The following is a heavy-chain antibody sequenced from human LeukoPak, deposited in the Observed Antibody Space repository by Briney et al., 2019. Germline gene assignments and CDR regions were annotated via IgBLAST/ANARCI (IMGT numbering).Heavy chain of an antibody. CDR1: GFTFSSYG. CDR2: IWYDGSNK. Sequence: GRSLRLSCAASGFTFSSYGMHWVRQAPGKGLEWVAVIWYDGSNKYYADSVKGRFTISRDNSKNTLYLQMNSLRAEDTAVYYCARKYYDSSGLVDYWGQGTLVTVSS. J-gene: IGHJ4*02. CDR3: ARKYYDSSGLVDY. D-gene: IGHD3-22*01. V-gene: IGHV3-33*01.